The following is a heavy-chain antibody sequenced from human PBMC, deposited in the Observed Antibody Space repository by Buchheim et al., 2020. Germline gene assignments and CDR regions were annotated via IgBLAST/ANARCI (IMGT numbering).Heavy chain of an antibody. CDR1: GFTFSGFA. CDR3: AKSSSTDAGIYYFDY. CDR2: ISAGGTTI. Sequence: EVQLLESGGGLLQPGGSLRLSCAASGFTFSGFAMNWVRRPPGKGLEWVSAISAGGTTIYYADSVKGRFTISRHNSRDKLYLQMNSLRADDTAVYYCAKSSSTDAGIYYFDYWGKGTL. J-gene: IGHJ4*02. D-gene: IGHD5-24*01. V-gene: IGHV3-23*01.